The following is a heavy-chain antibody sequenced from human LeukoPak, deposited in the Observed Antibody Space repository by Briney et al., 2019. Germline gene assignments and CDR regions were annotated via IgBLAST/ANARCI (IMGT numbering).Heavy chain of an antibody. CDR3: ARGSGSGTPGY. V-gene: IGHV4-59*12. Sequence: SETLSLTCTVSGGSISSYYWNWIRQPPGKGLEWIGYIYHSGSTYYNPSLKSRVTISVDRSKNQFSLKLSSVTAADTAVYYCARGSGSGTPGYWGQGTLVTVSS. CDR2: IYHSGST. J-gene: IGHJ4*02. CDR1: GGSISSYY. D-gene: IGHD3-10*01.